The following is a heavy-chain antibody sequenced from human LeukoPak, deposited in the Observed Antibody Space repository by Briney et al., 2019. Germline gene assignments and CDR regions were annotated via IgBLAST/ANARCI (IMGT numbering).Heavy chain of an antibody. CDR2: IRSKAYGGTT. V-gene: IGHV3-49*04. CDR1: GFTFGDYA. CDR3: TRVPYIAVAMDY. Sequence: GGSLRLSCTASGFTFGDYAMSWVRQAPGKGLEWVGFIRSKAYGGTTEYAASVKGRFTISRDDSKSIAYLQMNSLKTEDTAVYYCTRVPYIAVAMDYWGQGTLVTVSS. D-gene: IGHD6-19*01. J-gene: IGHJ4*02.